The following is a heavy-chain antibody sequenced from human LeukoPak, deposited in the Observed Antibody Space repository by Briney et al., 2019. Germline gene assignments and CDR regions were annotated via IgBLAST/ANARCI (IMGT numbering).Heavy chain of an antibody. Sequence: GGSLRLSCAASGFTFSSYAMSWVRQAPGKGLEWVSATSASGGSTYYADSVKGRFTISRDNSQNTLYLQVNSLRAEDTAVYYCAKGLVPAAIRVVDYWGQGTLVTVPS. V-gene: IGHV3-23*01. CDR3: AKGLVPAAIRVVDY. CDR1: GFTFSSYA. CDR2: TSASGGST. D-gene: IGHD2-2*01. J-gene: IGHJ4*02.